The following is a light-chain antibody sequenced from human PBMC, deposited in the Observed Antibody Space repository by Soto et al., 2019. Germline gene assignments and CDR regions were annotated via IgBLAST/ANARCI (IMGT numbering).Light chain of an antibody. Sequence: QSVLTQPPSASGTPGQRVTISCTASSSHIGSSNLVSWYQHHSGKAPKLIIYEGNKRPSGVSNRFSGSKSGKTASLTISGLQAEDEGTYYCCSYAGSSPLYVFGTGTKLTVL. CDR3: CSYAGSSPLYV. CDR2: EGN. CDR1: SSHIGSSNL. J-gene: IGLJ1*01. V-gene: IGLV2-23*01.